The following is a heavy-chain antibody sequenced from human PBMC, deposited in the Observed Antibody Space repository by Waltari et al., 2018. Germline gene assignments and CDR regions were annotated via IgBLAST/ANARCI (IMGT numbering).Heavy chain of an antibody. D-gene: IGHD3-22*01. V-gene: IGHV3-21*01. Sequence: EVQLLESGGGLVKPGGSLRLSCAASGFSFPSLVMNWVRQPPGKGLEWVSSITINSDHIYYADSVKGRFTISRDNAKNSLYLQMNSLRADDTAVYYCAREPPYDISGPMDVWGQGTTVTVSS. CDR2: ITINSDHI. CDR1: GFSFPSLV. CDR3: AREPPYDISGPMDV. J-gene: IGHJ6*02.